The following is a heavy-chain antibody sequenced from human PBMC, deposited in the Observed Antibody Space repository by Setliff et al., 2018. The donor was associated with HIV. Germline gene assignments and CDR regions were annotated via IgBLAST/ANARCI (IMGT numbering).Heavy chain of an antibody. CDR3: TTGPYNGYSD. D-gene: IGHD5-12*01. CDR2: ITNDVNAE. V-gene: IGHV3-74*03. Sequence: GGSLRLSCAASEFASGFAFSHYWMHWVRQAPGKGLVWVSRITNDVNAETYADFVNGRFTISRDDARNTVYLQMNSLTAEDTAIYYCTTGPYNGYSDWGQGTLVTVSS. CDR1: GFAFSHYW. J-gene: IGHJ1*01.